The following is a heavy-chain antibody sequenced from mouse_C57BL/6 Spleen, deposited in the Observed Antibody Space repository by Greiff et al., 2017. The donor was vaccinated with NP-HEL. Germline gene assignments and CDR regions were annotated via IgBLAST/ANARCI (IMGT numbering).Heavy chain of an antibody. CDR1: GYTFTSYW. CDR2: IDPSDSYT. V-gene: IGHV1-69*01. J-gene: IGHJ2*01. CDR3: ARDYYGRGYYFDY. Sequence: QVQLQQPGAELVMPGASVKLSCKASGYTFTSYWMHWVKQRPGQGLEWIGEIDPSDSYTNYNQKFKGKSTLTVDKSSSTAYMQLSSLTSEDSAVYYCARDYYGRGYYFDYWGQGTTLTVSS. D-gene: IGHD1-1*01.